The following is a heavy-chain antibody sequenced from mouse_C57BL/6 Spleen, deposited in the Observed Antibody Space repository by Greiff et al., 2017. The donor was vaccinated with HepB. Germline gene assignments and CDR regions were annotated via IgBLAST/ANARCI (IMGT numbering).Heavy chain of an antibody. CDR2: IDPENGDT. V-gene: IGHV14-4*01. CDR1: GFNIKDDY. J-gene: IGHJ3*01. Sequence: VHVKQSGAELVRPGASVKLSCTASGFNIKDDYMHWVKQRPEQGLEWIGWIDPENGDTEYASKFQGKATITADTSSNTAYLQLSSLTSEDTAVYYCTTGTGTEAYWGQGTLVTVSA. D-gene: IGHD4-1*01. CDR3: TTGTGTEAY.